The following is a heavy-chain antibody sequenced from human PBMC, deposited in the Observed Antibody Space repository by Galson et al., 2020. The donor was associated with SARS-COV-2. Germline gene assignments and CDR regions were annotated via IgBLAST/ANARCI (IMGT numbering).Heavy chain of an antibody. V-gene: IGHV3-23*01. CDR3: AKEETYYDSRNWYFDL. Sequence: GESLKISCAASGFTFSSYAMSWVRQAPGKGLEWVSANSGSGGSTYYADSVKGRFTISRDNSKNTLYLQMNSLRAEDTAVYYCAKEETYYDSRNWYFDLWGRGTLVTVSS. CDR2: NSGSGGST. CDR1: GFTFSSYA. D-gene: IGHD3-22*01. J-gene: IGHJ2*01.